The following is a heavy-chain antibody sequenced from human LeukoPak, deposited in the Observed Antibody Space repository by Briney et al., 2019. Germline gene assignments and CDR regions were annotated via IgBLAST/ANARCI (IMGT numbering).Heavy chain of an antibody. D-gene: IGHD6-19*01. J-gene: IGHJ3*02. Sequence: PSETLSLTCTVSGGSISSYYWSWIRQPAGKGLEWIGRIYTSGSTNYNPSLKSRVTMSVDTSKNQFSLKLSSVTAADTAVYYCARHWQWLALDAFDICGQGTMVTVSS. V-gene: IGHV4-4*07. CDR2: IYTSGST. CDR1: GGSISSYY. CDR3: ARHWQWLALDAFDI.